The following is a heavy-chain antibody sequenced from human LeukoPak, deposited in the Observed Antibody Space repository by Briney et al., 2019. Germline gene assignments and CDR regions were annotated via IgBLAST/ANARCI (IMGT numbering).Heavy chain of an antibody. D-gene: IGHD4-23*01. Sequence: GSLRLSCAASGFTFSSYSMNWVRQAPGKGLEWGSYISSSSSTIYYADSVKGRFTISRDNAKNSLYLQMNSLRAEDTAVYYCAREPDYGGNSHFDYWGQGTLVTVSS. CDR1: GFTFSSYS. CDR3: AREPDYGGNSHFDY. CDR2: ISSSSSTI. V-gene: IGHV3-48*04. J-gene: IGHJ4*02.